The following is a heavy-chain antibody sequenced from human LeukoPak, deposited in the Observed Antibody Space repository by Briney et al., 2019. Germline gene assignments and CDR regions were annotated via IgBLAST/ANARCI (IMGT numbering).Heavy chain of an antibody. CDR1: GFTFSNSA. J-gene: IGHJ4*02. CDR2: IVVGSGNT. V-gene: IGHV1-58*01. D-gene: IGHD1-26*01. Sequence: SVKVSFKASGFTFSNSAVQWVRQARGQRLEGIGWIVVGSGNTNYAQKFQERVTITRDMSTSTAYMELSSLRSEDTAVYYCTSDPTFYSGRYCFDYWGQGTLVTVSS. CDR3: TSDPTFYSGRYCFDY.